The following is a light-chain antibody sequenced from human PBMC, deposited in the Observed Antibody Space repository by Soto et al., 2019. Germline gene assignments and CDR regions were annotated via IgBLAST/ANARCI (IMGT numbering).Light chain of an antibody. CDR3: SSFSSTSTIV. Sequence: QSALTQPASVSGSPEQSITISCIGSSSDVGGYNYVSWYQHHPGRVPKPMIFEVSDRPSGVSSRFSGSKSGNTAYLTISGLQAEDEADYYCSSFSSTSTIVFGGGTKVTVL. CDR2: EVS. J-gene: IGLJ2*01. CDR1: SSDVGGYNY. V-gene: IGLV2-14*01.